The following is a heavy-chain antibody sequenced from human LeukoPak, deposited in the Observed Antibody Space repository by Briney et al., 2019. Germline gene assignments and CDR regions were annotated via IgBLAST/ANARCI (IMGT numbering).Heavy chain of an antibody. CDR1: GGSISSYY. CDR3: ASLYSSGWYGDY. Sequence: SETLSLTCTVPGGSISSYYWSWIRQPPGKGLEWIGYIYYSGSTNYNPSLKSRVTISVDTSKNQFSLKLSSVTAADTVVYYCASLYSSGWYGDYWGQGTLVTVSS. J-gene: IGHJ4*02. V-gene: IGHV4-59*01. CDR2: IYYSGST. D-gene: IGHD6-19*01.